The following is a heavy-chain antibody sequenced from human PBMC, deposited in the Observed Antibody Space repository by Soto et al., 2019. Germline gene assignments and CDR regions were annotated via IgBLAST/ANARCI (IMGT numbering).Heavy chain of an antibody. V-gene: IGHV3-23*01. D-gene: IGHD3-22*01. CDR2: IGGSGRTT. J-gene: IGHJ4*02. CDR3: AKSRYSDSSGDFYDY. Sequence: GGSMRLSCAASAFTFNNYAMSWVRQAPGKGLEWVSGIGGSGRTTYYADSVKGRFTISRDNSNNTLFLQMNSLRAEDTAVYYCAKSRYSDSSGDFYDYWGQGTLVTVSS. CDR1: AFTFNNYA.